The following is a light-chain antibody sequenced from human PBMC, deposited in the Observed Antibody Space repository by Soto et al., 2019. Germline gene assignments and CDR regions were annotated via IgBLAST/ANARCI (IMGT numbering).Light chain of an antibody. CDR3: SSYTRSSTSYV. CDR2: EVS. V-gene: IGLV2-14*01. Sequence: QSVLTQPASVSGSPGQSITISCTGTSSDVGGYNYVSWYQQHPGKAPKLMICEVSNRPSRVSNRFSGSKSGNTASLTISGLQAEDEADYYCSSYTRSSTSYVFGTGTRSPS. J-gene: IGLJ1*01. CDR1: SSDVGGYNY.